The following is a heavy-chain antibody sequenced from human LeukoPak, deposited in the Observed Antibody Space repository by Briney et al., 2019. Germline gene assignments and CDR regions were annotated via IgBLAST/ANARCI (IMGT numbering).Heavy chain of an antibody. CDR3: ARGFGVLITPGY. Sequence: GASVKVSCKASGYTFTSYYMHWVRQAPGQGLEWMGWISAYNGNTNYAQKLQGRVTMTTDTSTSTAYMELSRLRSDDTAVYYCARGFGVLITPGYWGQGTLVTVSS. V-gene: IGHV1-18*04. D-gene: IGHD3-3*01. CDR2: ISAYNGNT. J-gene: IGHJ4*02. CDR1: GYTFTSYY.